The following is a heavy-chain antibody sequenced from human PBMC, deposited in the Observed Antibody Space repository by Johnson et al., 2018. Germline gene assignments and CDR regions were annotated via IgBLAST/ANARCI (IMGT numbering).Heavy chain of an antibody. CDR1: GFTFSTYW. Sequence: QVQLVESGGGLVQPGGSLRLSCAASGFTFSTYWMSWVRQAPGKGLEWVAVISYDGSNKYYADSVKGRFTISRDNSKNTLYLQMNSLRDEDTAVYYCAKDYGGNSEYYYYYYRDVWGKGTTVTVSS. CDR2: ISYDGSNK. J-gene: IGHJ6*03. V-gene: IGHV3-30*18. CDR3: AKDYGGNSEYYYYYYRDV. D-gene: IGHD4-23*01.